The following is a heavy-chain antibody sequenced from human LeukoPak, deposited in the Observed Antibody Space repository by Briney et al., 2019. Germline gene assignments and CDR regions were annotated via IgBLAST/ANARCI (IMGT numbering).Heavy chain of an antibody. CDR3: ARDLGSDGDYQPAGY. CDR2: IIPILGIA. CDR1: GGTFSSYA. V-gene: IGHV1-69*04. D-gene: IGHD4-17*01. J-gene: IGHJ4*02. Sequence: GASVKVSCKASGGTFSSYAISWVRQAPGQGLEWMGRIIPILGIANYAQKFQGRVTITADKSTSTAYMELSSLRSEDTAVYYCARDLGSDGDYQPAGYWGQGTLVTVSS.